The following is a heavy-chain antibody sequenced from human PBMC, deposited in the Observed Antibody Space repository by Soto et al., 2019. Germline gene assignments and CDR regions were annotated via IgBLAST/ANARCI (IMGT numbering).Heavy chain of an antibody. J-gene: IGHJ6*03. Sequence: EVQLLESEGGLVQPGGSLRLSCAASGFTFSSYAMSWVRQAAGKGLEWVSAISGSGGSTYYADSVKGRFTISRDNSKNTLYLQMNSLRAEDTAVYYCAKAVWEQLDVYYYYYYMDVWGKGTTVTVSS. D-gene: IGHD1-26*01. V-gene: IGHV3-23*01. CDR1: GFTFSSYA. CDR3: AKAVWEQLDVYYYYYYMDV. CDR2: ISGSGGST.